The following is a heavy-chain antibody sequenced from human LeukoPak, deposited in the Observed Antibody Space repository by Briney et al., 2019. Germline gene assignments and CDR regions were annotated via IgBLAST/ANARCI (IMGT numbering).Heavy chain of an antibody. J-gene: IGHJ3*02. CDR1: GFTFSSYA. Sequence: GGSLRLSCAAPGFTFSSYAMHWVRQAPGKGLEYVSAISSNGGNTYYANSVKGRFTISRDNSKNTLYLQMGSLRTEDMAVYYCASLVVPAAMDAFDIWGQGTMVTVSS. D-gene: IGHD2-2*01. CDR2: ISSNGGNT. CDR3: ASLVVPAAMDAFDI. V-gene: IGHV3-64*01.